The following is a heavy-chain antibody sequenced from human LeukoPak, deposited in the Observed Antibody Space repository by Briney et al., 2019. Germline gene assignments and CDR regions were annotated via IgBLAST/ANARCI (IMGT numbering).Heavy chain of an antibody. Sequence: ASVKVSCKASGYTFTGYYMHWVRQAPGQGLEWMGWINPNSGGTNYAQKFQGRVTMTRDTSISTAYMEPSRLRSDDTAVYYCARAAYSSSWYIWFDPWGQGTLVTVSS. V-gene: IGHV1-2*02. CDR3: ARAAYSSSWYIWFDP. CDR1: GYTFTGYY. J-gene: IGHJ5*02. D-gene: IGHD6-13*01. CDR2: INPNSGGT.